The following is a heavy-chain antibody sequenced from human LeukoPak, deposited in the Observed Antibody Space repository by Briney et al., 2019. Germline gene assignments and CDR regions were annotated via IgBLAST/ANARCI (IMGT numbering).Heavy chain of an antibody. Sequence: PSETLSLTCTVSGGSISSGSYYWSWIRQPAGKGLEWNGRIYTSGSTNYNPSLKSRVTISVDTSKNQFSLKLSSVTAADTAVYYCARDISGSYYNPQYYFDYWXQGTLVTVSS. CDR2: IYTSGST. D-gene: IGHD3-10*01. CDR1: GGSISSGSYY. CDR3: ARDISGSYYNPQYYFDY. V-gene: IGHV4-61*02. J-gene: IGHJ4*02.